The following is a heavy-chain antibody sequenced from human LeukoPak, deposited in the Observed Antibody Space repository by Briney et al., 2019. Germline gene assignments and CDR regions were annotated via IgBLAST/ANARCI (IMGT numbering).Heavy chain of an antibody. V-gene: IGHV4-39*01. CDR3: ARQPPWDYYDSSGLFDY. J-gene: IGHJ4*02. Sequence: SETLSLTCTVSGGSISSSSYYWGWIRQPPGKGLEWIGSIYYSGSTYYNPSLKSRVTISVDTSKNQFSLKLSSVTAADTAVYYCARQPPWDYYDSSGLFDYWGQGTLVTVPS. CDR2: IYYSGST. D-gene: IGHD3-22*01. CDR1: GGSISSSSYY.